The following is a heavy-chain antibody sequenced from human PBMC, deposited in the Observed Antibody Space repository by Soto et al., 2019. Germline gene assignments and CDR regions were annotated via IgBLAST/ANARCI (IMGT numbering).Heavy chain of an antibody. CDR2: NTPMFDTT. CDR1: GGTFSTND. CDR3: AQDLGSQIAAF. Sequence: QVQLVQSGAEVKKPGSSVKVSCKASGGTFSTNDISWVRQAPGQGLEWMGGNTPMFDTTKYGQDFQGRVTITADESTTTAYMELSSLRSEDTAIYYCAQDLGSQIAAFWGQGTLVTVSS. J-gene: IGHJ4*02. V-gene: IGHV1-69*12. D-gene: IGHD2-15*01.